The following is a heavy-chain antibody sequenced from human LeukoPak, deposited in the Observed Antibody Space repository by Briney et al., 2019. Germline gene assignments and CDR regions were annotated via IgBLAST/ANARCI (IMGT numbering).Heavy chain of an antibody. CDR2: INPNSGGT. J-gene: IGHJ6*02. Sequence: ASVKVSCKASGYTFTGYCMHWVRQAPGQGLEWMGWINPNSGGTNYAQKFQDRVTMTRDTSISTAYMELSRLKSDDTAMYYCTRSGGVAAVNFYGMDVWGQGTTVTVSS. V-gene: IGHV1-2*02. CDR3: TRSGGVAAVNFYGMDV. D-gene: IGHD2-15*01. CDR1: GYTFTGYC.